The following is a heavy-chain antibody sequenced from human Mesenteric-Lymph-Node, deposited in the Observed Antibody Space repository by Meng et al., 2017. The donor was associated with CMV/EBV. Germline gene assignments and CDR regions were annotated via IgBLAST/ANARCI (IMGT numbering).Heavy chain of an antibody. CDR1: GGSISSVGYY. V-gene: IGHV4-31*02. CDR2: IYYSGST. D-gene: IGHD4-11*01. Sequence: VSGGSISSVGYYWSWIRQHPGKGLEWIGYIYYSGSTYYNPSLKSRVTISVDTSKNQFSLKLSSVTAADTAVYYCARGNYGGYGMDVWGQGTTVTVSS. CDR3: ARGNYGGYGMDV. J-gene: IGHJ6*02.